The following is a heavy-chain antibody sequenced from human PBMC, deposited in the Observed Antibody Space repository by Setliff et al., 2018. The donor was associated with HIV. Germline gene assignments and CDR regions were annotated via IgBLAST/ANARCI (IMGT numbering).Heavy chain of an antibody. CDR1: GGTFSSYA. V-gene: IGHV1-69*13. CDR2: IIPFFGTA. CDR3: ARDTPHIVVVTAPEPGDDACDI. J-gene: IGHJ3*02. D-gene: IGHD2-21*02. Sequence: SVKVSCKASGGTFSSYAISWVRQAPGQGLEWMGGIIPFFGTANYAQKFQGRVTITADESTSTAYMELSSLRSEDTAVYYCARDTPHIVVVTAPEPGDDACDIWGQGTMVTVSS.